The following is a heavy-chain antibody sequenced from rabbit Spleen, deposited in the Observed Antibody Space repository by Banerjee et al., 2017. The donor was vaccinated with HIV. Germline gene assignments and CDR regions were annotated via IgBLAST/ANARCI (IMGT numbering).Heavy chain of an antibody. D-gene: IGHD4-2*01. CDR1: GFSFSSGYY. J-gene: IGHJ4*01. Sequence: QSLEESGGDLVKPGASLTLTCTASGFSFSSGYYMCWVRQAPGKGLEWIGCVYSNGGGTHYASWAKGRFTISKTSSTTVTLQMTSLTVADTATYFCARGLSSNGAGSSLWGPGTLVTVS. V-gene: IGHV1S40*01. CDR3: ARGLSSNGAGSSL. CDR2: VYSNGGGT.